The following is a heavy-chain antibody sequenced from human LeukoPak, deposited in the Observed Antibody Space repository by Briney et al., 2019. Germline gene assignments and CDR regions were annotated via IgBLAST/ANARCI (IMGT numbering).Heavy chain of an antibody. J-gene: IGHJ6*02. D-gene: IGHD2-2*01. CDR2: ISYDGSNK. CDR3: AKSREYCSSTSCYVFRYYYYGMDV. V-gene: IGHV3-30*18. Sequence: GGSLRLSCAVSGFTFSSYSMNWVRQAPGKGLEWVAVISYDGSNKYYADSVKGRFTISRDNSKNTLYLQMNSLRAEDTAVYYCAKSREYCSSTSCYVFRYYYYGMDVWGQGTTVTVSS. CDR1: GFTFSSYS.